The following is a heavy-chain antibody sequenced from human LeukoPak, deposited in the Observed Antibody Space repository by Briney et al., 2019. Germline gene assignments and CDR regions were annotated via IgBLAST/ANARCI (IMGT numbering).Heavy chain of an antibody. V-gene: IGHV1-69*13. J-gene: IGHJ3*02. D-gene: IGHD5-18*01. Sequence: SVKVSCKASGATFSSYAISWVRQAPGQGLEWMGGIIPIFGTANYAQKFQGRVTITADESTSTAYVELSSLRSEDTAVYYCARDRGYSESDAFDIWGQGTMVTVSS. CDR2: IIPIFGTA. CDR3: ARDRGYSESDAFDI. CDR1: GATFSSYA.